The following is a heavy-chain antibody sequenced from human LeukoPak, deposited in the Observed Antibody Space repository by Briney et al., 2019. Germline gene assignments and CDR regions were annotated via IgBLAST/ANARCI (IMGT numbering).Heavy chain of an antibody. D-gene: IGHD3-10*01. CDR2: LSGSGGST. V-gene: IGHV3-23*01. J-gene: IGHJ6*02. CDR1: GFTFSSYA. Sequence: PGGSLRLSCAAYGFTFSSYAMSWVRQAPGKGLEWVSSLSGSGGSTYYADSVKGRFTISRDNSKNTLYLQMNSLRAEDTAVYYCAKDRITMVRGVTYGMDVWGQGTTVTVSS. CDR3: AKDRITMVRGVTYGMDV.